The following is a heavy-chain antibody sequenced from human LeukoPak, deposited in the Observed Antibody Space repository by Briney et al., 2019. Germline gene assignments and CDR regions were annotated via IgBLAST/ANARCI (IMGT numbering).Heavy chain of an antibody. J-gene: IGHJ3*02. CDR1: GYTLTGYY. V-gene: IGHV1-2*04. CDR2: INPNSGGT. CDR3: ARAGLLWFGEFPPPDAFDI. D-gene: IGHD3-10*01. Sequence: RASVKVSCKASGYTLTGYYMHWVRQAPGQGLEWMGWINPNSGGTNYAQKFQGWVTMTRDTSISTAYMELSRLRSDDTAVYYCARAGLLWFGEFPPPDAFDIWGQGTMVTVSS.